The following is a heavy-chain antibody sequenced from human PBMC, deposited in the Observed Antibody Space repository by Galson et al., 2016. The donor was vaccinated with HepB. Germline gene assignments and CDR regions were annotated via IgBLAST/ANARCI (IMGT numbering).Heavy chain of an antibody. CDR1: GLTFSGSA. V-gene: IGHV3-73*01. CDR3: TRHLDPGYSSSWYFWFDP. CDR2: IRSKANNYAT. J-gene: IGHJ5*02. Sequence: SLRLSCAVSGLTFSGSAMHWVRQASGKGLEWVGHIRSKANNYATAYAASVKGRFTISRDDSKKTAYLQMNSLKTEDTAVYYCTRHLDPGYSSSWYFWFDPWGQGTLVAVSS. D-gene: IGHD6-13*01.